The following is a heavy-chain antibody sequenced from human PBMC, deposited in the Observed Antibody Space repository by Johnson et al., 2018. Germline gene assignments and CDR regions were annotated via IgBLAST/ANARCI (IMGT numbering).Heavy chain of an antibody. CDR3: ARPRYSSSSGAMDV. Sequence: QVQLQQWGAGLLKPSETLSLTCAVYGGSFSGYYWSWIRQPPGKGLEWIGEINHSGSTNYNPSLKSRVTISVETSKNQFSLKLSSVTAADTAVYYCARPRYSSSSGAMDVWGKGTTVTVSS. J-gene: IGHJ6*03. CDR2: INHSGST. CDR1: GGSFSGYY. V-gene: IGHV4-34*01. D-gene: IGHD6-6*01.